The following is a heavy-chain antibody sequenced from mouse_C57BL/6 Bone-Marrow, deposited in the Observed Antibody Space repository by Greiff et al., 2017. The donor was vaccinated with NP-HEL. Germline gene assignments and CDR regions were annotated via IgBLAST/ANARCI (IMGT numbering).Heavy chain of an antibody. CDR2: INPNNGGT. J-gene: IGHJ2*01. D-gene: IGHD1-1*01. CDR1: GYTFTDYN. Sequence: VQLQQSGPELVKPGASVKMSCKASGYTFTDYNMHWVKQSHGKSLEWIGYINPNNGGTSYNQKFKGKATLTVNKSSSTAYKELRRLTSEDSAVYYCARGITTVVAHFDYWGQGTTLTVSS. CDR3: ARGITTVVAHFDY. V-gene: IGHV1-22*01.